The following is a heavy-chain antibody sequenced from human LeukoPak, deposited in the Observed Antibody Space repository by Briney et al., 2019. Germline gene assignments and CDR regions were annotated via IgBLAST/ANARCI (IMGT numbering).Heavy chain of an antibody. CDR3: ARHDFDFWSGHFGTMFDY. V-gene: IGHV4-39*01. CDR1: GGSISSSSYY. CDR2: IYYSGST. J-gene: IGHJ4*02. Sequence: SETLSLTCTVSGGSISSSSYYWGWIRQPPRKGLGWIGSIYYSGSTYYNPSLKSRVTISVDTSKNQFSLKLSSVTAADTAVYYCARHDFDFWSGHFGTMFDYWGLGTLVTVSS. D-gene: IGHD3-3*01.